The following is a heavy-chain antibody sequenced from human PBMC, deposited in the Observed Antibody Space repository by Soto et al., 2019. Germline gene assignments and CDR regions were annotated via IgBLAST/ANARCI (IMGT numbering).Heavy chain of an antibody. CDR1: GYSISSGHY. D-gene: IGHD1-26*01. J-gene: IGHJ3*02. V-gene: IGHV4-38-2*02. Sequence: ETLALTCAVSGYSISSGHYWCWIRQPPGKGLEWIGSIYHSGSTYYNPSLKSRVTISVDTSKNQFSLKLSSVTAADTAVYYCTREEGSYYDFDIWGQGTMVTV. CDR2: IYHSGST. CDR3: TREEGSYYDFDI.